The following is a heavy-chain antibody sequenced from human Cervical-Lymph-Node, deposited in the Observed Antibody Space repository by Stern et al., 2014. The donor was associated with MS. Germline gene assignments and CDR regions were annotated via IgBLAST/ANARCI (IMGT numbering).Heavy chain of an antibody. CDR3: ARDPAYFDY. CDR2: ISHSGET. Sequence: QVQLQESGPGLVKPSETLSLTCSVSGFSISSGYHWGWIRQPPGNGMEWIGSISHSGETFYNPSLKSRVTISVDTSKNRLSLKLRSVTAADTAVYYCARDPAYFDYWGQGTPVTVSS. CDR1: GFSISSGYH. V-gene: IGHV4-38-2*02. J-gene: IGHJ4*02.